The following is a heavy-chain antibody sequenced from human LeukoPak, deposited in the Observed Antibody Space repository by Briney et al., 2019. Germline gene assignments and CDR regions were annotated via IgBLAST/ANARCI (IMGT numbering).Heavy chain of an antibody. CDR3: ARGADQEFDF. V-gene: IGHV1-46*02. Sequence: ASVTVSFTCSGHTFNNHFKHWVRQAQGQGIEWMCIINPTDGTTRTLQKFHGTVTMTRDTSTSTLYMGLTSLRSEDTATYFCARGADQEFDFWGQGTLVTVSS. CDR2: INPTDGTT. J-gene: IGHJ4*02. CDR1: GHTFNNHF.